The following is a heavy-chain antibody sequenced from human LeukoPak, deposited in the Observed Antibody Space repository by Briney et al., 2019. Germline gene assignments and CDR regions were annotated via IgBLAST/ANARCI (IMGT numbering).Heavy chain of an antibody. CDR1: GGPITTYY. CDR2: ISGSGVI. V-gene: IGHV4-4*07. J-gene: IGHJ5*02. CDR3: ARDSGTTGEVKFDP. Sequence: TLXXXCXVSGGPITTYYLSWIRQSAGMGLEWIGRISGSGVITYNPSLKSRVILSLDTSNNHFSLKLISVTAADTAVYYCARDSGTTGEVKFDPWGQGMLVTVSS. D-gene: IGHD3-10*01.